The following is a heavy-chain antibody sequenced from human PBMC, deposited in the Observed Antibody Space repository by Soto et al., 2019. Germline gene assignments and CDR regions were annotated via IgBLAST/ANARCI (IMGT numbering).Heavy chain of an antibody. D-gene: IGHD4-17*01. CDR2: IIPIFGTA. V-gene: IGHV1-69*06. Sequence: QVQLVQSGAEVKKPGSSVKVSCKASGGTFSSYAISWVRQAPGQGLEWMGGIIPIFGTANYAQKFQGRVTITEDKSTSTAYMELSSLRSDDTAVYYCARRDYGGNSESDYYYYYGMDVWGQGTTVTVSS. J-gene: IGHJ6*02. CDR3: ARRDYGGNSESDYYYYYGMDV. CDR1: GGTFSSYA.